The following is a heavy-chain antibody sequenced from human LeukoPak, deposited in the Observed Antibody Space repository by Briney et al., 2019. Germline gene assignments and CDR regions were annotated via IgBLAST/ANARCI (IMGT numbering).Heavy chain of an antibody. V-gene: IGHV3-9*01. J-gene: IGHJ5*02. CDR2: ISWNSGSI. Sequence: PGGSLRLSCAASGFTFSSYGMHWVQQAPGKGLEWVSGISWNSGSIGYADSVKGRFTISRDNAKNSLYLQMNSLRAEDTALYYCAKDAGAGYYGSGSFLNWFDPWGQGTLVTVSS. CDR1: GFTFSSYG. CDR3: AKDAGAGYYGSGSFLNWFDP. D-gene: IGHD3-10*01.